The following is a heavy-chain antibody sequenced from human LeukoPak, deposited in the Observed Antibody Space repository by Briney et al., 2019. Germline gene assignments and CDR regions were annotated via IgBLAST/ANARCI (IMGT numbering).Heavy chain of an antibody. CDR3: ATDRGWRTSGYYLYYFEY. CDR2: IKHDGSEK. CDR1: GFIFGKYW. V-gene: IGHV3-7*01. J-gene: IGHJ4*02. D-gene: IGHD3-3*01. Sequence: GGSLRLSCAASGFIFGKYWMSWVRQAPGKGLEWVASIKHDGSEKYYVDSVRGRFTISRDNTMNSLYLQMSSLRAEDTAVYYCATDRGWRTSGYYLYYFEYWGQGTLVTFSS.